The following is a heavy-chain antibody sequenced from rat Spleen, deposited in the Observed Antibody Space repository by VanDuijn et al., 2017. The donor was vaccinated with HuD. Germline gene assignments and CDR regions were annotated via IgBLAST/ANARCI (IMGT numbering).Heavy chain of an antibody. D-gene: IGHD1-12*03. CDR3: ASQYYYDGYYRDY. CDR1: GFSLTSYN. J-gene: IGHJ2*01. V-gene: IGHV2-30*01. CDR2: ISSGGNT. Sequence: QVQLKESGPGLVQPSQTLSLTCTVSGFSLTSYNVHWVRQPTGKGLEWMGVISSGGNTYYNSVFKSRLSISRDTSKNQVLLKMNSLETEDTAMYFCASQYYYDGYYRDYWGQGVMVTVSS.